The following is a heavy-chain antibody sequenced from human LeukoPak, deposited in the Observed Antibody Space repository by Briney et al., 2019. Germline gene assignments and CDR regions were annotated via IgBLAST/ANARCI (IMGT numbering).Heavy chain of an antibody. Sequence: SETLSLICTVSGGSISSYYWSWIRQPPGKGLEWIGYIYYSGSTNYNPSLKSRVTISVDTSKNQFSLKLSSVTAADTAVYYCAREIAERGLNWFDPWGQGTLVTVSS. J-gene: IGHJ5*02. CDR3: AREIAERGLNWFDP. V-gene: IGHV4-59*01. CDR2: IYYSGST. CDR1: GGSISSYY. D-gene: IGHD6-13*01.